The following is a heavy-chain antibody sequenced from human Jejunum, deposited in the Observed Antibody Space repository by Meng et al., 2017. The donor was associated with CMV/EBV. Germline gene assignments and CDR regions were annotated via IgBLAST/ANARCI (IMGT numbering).Heavy chain of an antibody. Sequence: TVSGGSLSTSFWNWIRQPPWMGLEWIGYTYYNGSFNYNASLRNRVTISLDTSRKQLSLKLTSVTAADTAVYYCVRDPSPLGWFDPWGQGILVTVSS. CDR2: TYYNGSF. D-gene: IGHD3-10*01. CDR3: VRDPSPLGWFDP. CDR1: GGSLSTSF. J-gene: IGHJ5*02. V-gene: IGHV4-59*01.